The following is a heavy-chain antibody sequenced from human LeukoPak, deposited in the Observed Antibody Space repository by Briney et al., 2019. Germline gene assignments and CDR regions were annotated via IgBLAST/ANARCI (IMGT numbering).Heavy chain of an antibody. D-gene: IGHD2-21*02. CDR2: IYYSGST. Sequence: SETLSFTCTVSGGSISSYYWSWIRQPPGKGLEWIGYIYYSGSTNYNPSLKSRVTISVDTSKNQFSLKLSSVTAADTAVYYCARQGVTYPDGYYFDYWGQGTLVTVSS. J-gene: IGHJ4*02. CDR3: ARQGVTYPDGYYFDY. V-gene: IGHV4-59*08. CDR1: GGSISSYY.